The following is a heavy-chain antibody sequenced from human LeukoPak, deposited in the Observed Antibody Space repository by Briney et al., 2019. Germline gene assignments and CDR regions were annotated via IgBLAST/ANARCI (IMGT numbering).Heavy chain of an antibody. CDR1: GFTFSSYA. CDR3: AKVPRDTMVRGVTLDV. D-gene: IGHD3-10*01. J-gene: IGHJ6*04. CDR2: ISGSNT. Sequence: PGGSLRLSCAASGFTFSSYAMSWVRQAPGKGLEWVSAISGSNTYYADSVKGRFTISRDNSKNTLYLQMNSLRAEDTAVYYCAKVPRDTMVRGVTLDVWGKGTTVTISS. V-gene: IGHV3-23*01.